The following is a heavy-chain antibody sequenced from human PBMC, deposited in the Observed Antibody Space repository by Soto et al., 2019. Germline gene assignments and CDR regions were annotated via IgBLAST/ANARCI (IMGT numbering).Heavy chain of an antibody. Sequence: EVRLVESGGDLVKPGGSLRLSCAASGFNFSYAWMTWVRRVSGKGREWVGLIKSKGYGGTTDYAAPVKGRFTISRDDSRNTLYLQMNSLKTEDTGLYSCTAGLYNSAGVDHWGQGTLVTVSS. CDR3: TAGLYNSAGVDH. CDR1: GFNFSYAW. J-gene: IGHJ4*02. CDR2: IKSKGYGGTT. V-gene: IGHV3-15*07. D-gene: IGHD1-1*01.